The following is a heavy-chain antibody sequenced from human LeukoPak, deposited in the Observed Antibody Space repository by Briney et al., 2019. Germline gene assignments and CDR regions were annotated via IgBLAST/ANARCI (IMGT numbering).Heavy chain of an antibody. V-gene: IGHV4-31*03. CDR3: ARGLNYGGNSGFDY. D-gene: IGHD4-23*01. CDR2: IYYSGST. Sequence: TSETLSLTCTVSGGSINSGGYYWSWIRQHPGKGLEWIGHIYYSGSTYYNPSLKSRVTISADTSKNQFSLNLSSVTAADTAVYYCARGLNYGGNSGFDYWGQGTLVTVSS. J-gene: IGHJ4*02. CDR1: GGSINSGGYY.